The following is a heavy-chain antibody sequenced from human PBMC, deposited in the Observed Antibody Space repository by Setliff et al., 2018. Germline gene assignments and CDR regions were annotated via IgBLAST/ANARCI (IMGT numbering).Heavy chain of an antibody. CDR1: GGSVSTFY. CDR2: INHRGTT. D-gene: IGHD3-22*01. V-gene: IGHV4-34*01. J-gene: IGHJ5*02. CDR3: ARGPRFDYESPTYRRRFDP. Sequence: PSETLSLTCRVSGGSVSTFYWNWIRQAPGKGLEWIGEINHRGTTSYTPSLKGRVTISVDTSKNLFSLKLSSVTAADTAVYFCARGPRFDYESPTYRRRFDPWGQGTAVTVSS.